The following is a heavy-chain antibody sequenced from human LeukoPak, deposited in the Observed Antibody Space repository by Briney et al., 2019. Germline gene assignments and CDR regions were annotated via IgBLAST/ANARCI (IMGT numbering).Heavy chain of an antibody. Sequence: GASVKVSCKASGYTFTSYGISCGSQAPGQGLEGMGGISVYNGNTNYTPKLHARVTITTDSSTSTSYIVLGSLICDHTALSYCSEASWVSGNDAVRWGQGALVTVSS. CDR3: SEASWVSGNDAVR. CDR2: ISVYNGNT. CDR1: GYTFTSYG. D-gene: IGHD5-12*01. V-gene: IGHV1-18*01. J-gene: IGHJ1*01.